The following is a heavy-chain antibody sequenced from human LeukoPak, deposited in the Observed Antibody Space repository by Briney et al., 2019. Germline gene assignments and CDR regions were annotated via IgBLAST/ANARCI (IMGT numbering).Heavy chain of an antibody. V-gene: IGHV1-2*02. CDR2: INPNSGGT. D-gene: IGHD3-10*01. J-gene: IGHJ4*02. CDR3: ARENSGSTGDFDY. Sequence: ASVKVSCKASGYTFTVYYMHWVRQAPGQGLEWMGWINPNSGGTNYAQKFQGRVTMTRDTSISTAYMELSRLRSDDTAVYYCARENSGSTGDFDYWGQGTLVTVSS. CDR1: GYTFTVYY.